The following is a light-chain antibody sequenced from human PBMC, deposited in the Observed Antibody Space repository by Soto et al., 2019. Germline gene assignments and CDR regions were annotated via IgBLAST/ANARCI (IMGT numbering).Light chain of an antibody. J-gene: IGLJ1*01. V-gene: IGLV1-47*01. CDR1: SSNIGSNY. CDR2: RNN. CDR3: AAWDDSLSGYV. Sequence: QSVLTQPPSASGTPGQRVTISCSGSSSNIGSNYVYCYQQLPGTAPKLLIYRNNQRPSGVPDRFSGSKSGTSASLAISGLRSEDEADYYCAAWDDSLSGYVFGTGTKLTVL.